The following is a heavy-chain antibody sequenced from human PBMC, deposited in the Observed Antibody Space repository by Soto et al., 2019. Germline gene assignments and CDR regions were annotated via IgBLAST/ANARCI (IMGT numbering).Heavy chain of an antibody. CDR2: IIPILGIA. D-gene: IGHD4-17*01. CDR3: ARGPYGDYAFDI. Sequence: QVQLVQSGAEVKKPGSSVKVSCKASGGTFSSYTISWVRQAPGQGLEWMGRIIPILGIANYAPKFQGRVTITADKSTSTAYMELSSLRSEDTAVYYCARGPYGDYAFDIWGQGTMVTVSS. J-gene: IGHJ3*02. V-gene: IGHV1-69*02. CDR1: GGTFSSYT.